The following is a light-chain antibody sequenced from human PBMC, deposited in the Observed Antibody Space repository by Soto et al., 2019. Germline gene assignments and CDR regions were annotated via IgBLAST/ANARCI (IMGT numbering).Light chain of an antibody. J-gene: IGLJ1*01. V-gene: IGLV2-11*01. CDR1: SSDVGGYNY. CDR2: DVT. CDR3: SSWGGTYSFV. Sequence: QSALTQPRSVSGSPGQSVTISCTGTSSDVGGYNYVSWYQQYPGKAPELMIYDVTKRPSGVPDRFSGSKSGNTASLTISGLQADDEDDYYCSSWGGTYSFVFGTGTKVTVL.